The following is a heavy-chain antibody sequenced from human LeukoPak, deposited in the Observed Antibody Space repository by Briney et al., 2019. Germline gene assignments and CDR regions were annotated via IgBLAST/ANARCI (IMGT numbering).Heavy chain of an antibody. Sequence: ASVRVSCKASGYTFTSYGISWVRQAPGQGLEWMGWISAYNGNTNYAQKLQGRVTMTTDTSTSTAYMELRSLRSDDTAVYYCARATDYRSFLDYWGQGTLVTVSS. CDR1: GYTFTSYG. D-gene: IGHD4-11*01. J-gene: IGHJ4*02. V-gene: IGHV1-18*01. CDR3: ARATDYRSFLDY. CDR2: ISAYNGNT.